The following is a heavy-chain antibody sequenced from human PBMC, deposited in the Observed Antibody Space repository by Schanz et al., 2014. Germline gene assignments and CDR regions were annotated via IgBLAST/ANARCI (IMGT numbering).Heavy chain of an antibody. Sequence: QVQLVESGGGVVQPGRSLRLSCAASGFTFSKYGVHWVRQAPGKGLEWVAVIWYNGSNKYYADSVKGRFTISRDSSKNTLYLQMNSLRADDTAVYYCARDQSPYANSSDVRYFDYWGQGSLVTVSS. V-gene: IGHV3-33*01. D-gene: IGHD6-6*01. CDR1: GFTFSKYG. CDR3: ARDQSPYANSSDVRYFDY. J-gene: IGHJ4*02. CDR2: IWYNGSNK.